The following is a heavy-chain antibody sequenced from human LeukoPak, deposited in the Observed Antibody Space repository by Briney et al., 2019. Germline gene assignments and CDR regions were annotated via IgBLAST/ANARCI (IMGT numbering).Heavy chain of an antibody. Sequence: SETLSLTCTVTGASISITSYHWGWIRQPPEKGREWIGSVYYSGSTSYNPSLKSRVIISVDMSKNQFSLKLYSVTAADAAVYFCARHRGIAVPTATRWAYGMDVWGQGTTVTVSS. CDR1: GASISITSYH. CDR3: ARHRGIAVPTATRWAYGMDV. CDR2: VYYSGST. D-gene: IGHD2-2*01. J-gene: IGHJ6*02. V-gene: IGHV4-39*01.